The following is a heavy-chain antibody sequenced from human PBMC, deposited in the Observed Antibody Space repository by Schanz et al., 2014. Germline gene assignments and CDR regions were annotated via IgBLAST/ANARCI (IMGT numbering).Heavy chain of an antibody. CDR1: GFSVGNKY. D-gene: IGHD6-25*01. Sequence: VQLLESGGGLVQPGGSLRLSCAASGFSVGNKYMNWVRQAPGKGLEWVAILWHDGSKKYYADSVKGRFTISRDNSKNTLYLQMNSLRAEDTAVYYCAKVRYSSGWRGDYFDEWGQGTLVTVAS. CDR2: LWHDGSKK. CDR3: AKVRYSSGWRGDYFDE. J-gene: IGHJ4*02. V-gene: IGHV3-33*06.